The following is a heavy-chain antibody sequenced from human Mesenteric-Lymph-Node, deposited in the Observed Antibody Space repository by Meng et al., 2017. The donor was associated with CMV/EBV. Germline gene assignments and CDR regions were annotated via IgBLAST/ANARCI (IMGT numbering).Heavy chain of an antibody. CDR2: INNGGSTT. V-gene: IGHV3-74*01. CDR1: EFTFSSYA. J-gene: IGHJ4*02. D-gene: IGHD3-22*01. Sequence: GGSLRLSCAASEFTFSSYAMTWVRQAPGKGLVWVSRINNGGSTTNYADSVKGRFTISRDNAKNTLYLQMNSLRPEDTAMYFCARDSYYYDSRGYPFDSWGQGSLVTVSS. CDR3: ARDSYYYDSRGYPFDS.